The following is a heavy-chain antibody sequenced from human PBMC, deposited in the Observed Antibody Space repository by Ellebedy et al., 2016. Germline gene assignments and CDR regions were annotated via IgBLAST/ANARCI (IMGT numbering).Heavy chain of an antibody. CDR1: GGSISSYY. CDR3: ASGGWDGYSSSWYYFDY. Sequence: SETLSLXCTVSGGSISSYYWSWIRQPPGKGLEWIGHIYYSGSTNYNPSLKSRVTISVDTSKNQFSLKLSSVTAADTAVYYCASGGWDGYSSSWYYFDYWGQGTLVTVSS. CDR2: IYYSGST. V-gene: IGHV4-59*01. D-gene: IGHD6-13*01. J-gene: IGHJ4*02.